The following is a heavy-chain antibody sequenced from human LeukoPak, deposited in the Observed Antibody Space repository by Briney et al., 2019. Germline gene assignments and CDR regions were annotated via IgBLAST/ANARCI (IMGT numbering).Heavy chain of an antibody. D-gene: IGHD2-2*01. CDR3: AIDDCSSASCYLAY. Sequence: GASVKVSCKASGYTFTSYGISWVRQAPGQGLEWMGWISAYNGNTNSAQKFQGRVTMTTDTSTSTVYMELRSLRSDDTAVYYCAIDDCSSASCYLAYWGQGTLVTVSS. J-gene: IGHJ4*02. V-gene: IGHV1-18*01. CDR1: GYTFTSYG. CDR2: ISAYNGNT.